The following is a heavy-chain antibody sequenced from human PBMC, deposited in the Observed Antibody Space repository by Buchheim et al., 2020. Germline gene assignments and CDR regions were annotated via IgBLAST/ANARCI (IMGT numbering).Heavy chain of an antibody. CDR2: VYHLGYT. CDR1: EDSISRGNW. D-gene: IGHD5-24*01. V-gene: IGHV4-4*02. CDR3: AREDGFAKAFDY. J-gene: IGHJ4*02. Sequence: QVQLQESGPGLVKPSGTLSLTCTVSEDSISRGNWWTWVRQPPGKGLEWIGEVYHLGYTNYNPSLERRVTISVDKSKNQFSLKLTSVTAADTAVYYCAREDGFAKAFDYWSQGTL.